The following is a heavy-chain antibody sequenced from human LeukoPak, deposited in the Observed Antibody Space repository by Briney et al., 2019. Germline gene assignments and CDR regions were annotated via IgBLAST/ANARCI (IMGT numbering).Heavy chain of an antibody. J-gene: IGHJ4*02. D-gene: IGHD3-3*01. Sequence: ASVKVSCKASGYTFTGYYMHWVRQAPGQGLEWMGRINLNSGGTNYAQKFQGRVTMTRDTSISTAYMELSRLRSDDTAVYYCARDLSSTYDFWSGYYTGEVDYWGQGTLVTVSS. CDR3: ARDLSSTYDFWSGYYTGEVDY. V-gene: IGHV1-2*06. CDR2: INLNSGGT. CDR1: GYTFTGYY.